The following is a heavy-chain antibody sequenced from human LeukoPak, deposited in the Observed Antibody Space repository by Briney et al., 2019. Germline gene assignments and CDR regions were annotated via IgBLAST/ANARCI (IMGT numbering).Heavy chain of an antibody. CDR1: EYSFATYW. J-gene: IGHJ4*02. Sequence: GESLKISCQGSEYSFATYWIAWLRQMPGKGLEWMGIIYPSDSDTRYTPSFQGQVTISADKSIKTAYLQWSSLKASDTAMYYCARPLQGIVGATGFDYWGQGTLVTVSS. CDR3: ARPLQGIVGATGFDY. V-gene: IGHV5-51*01. D-gene: IGHD1-26*01. CDR2: IYPSDSDT.